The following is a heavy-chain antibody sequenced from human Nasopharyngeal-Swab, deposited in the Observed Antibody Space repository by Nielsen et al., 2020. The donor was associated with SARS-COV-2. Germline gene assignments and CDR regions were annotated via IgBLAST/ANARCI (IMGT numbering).Heavy chain of an antibody. J-gene: IGHJ5*02. CDR3: ARGARVQLVRTGWFGP. CDR2: IYYSGST. V-gene: IGHV4-39*01. D-gene: IGHD6-6*01. CDR1: GGSISSSSYY. Sequence: SETLSLTCTVSGGSISSSSYYWGWIRQPPGKGLEWIGSIYYSGSTYYNPSLKSRVTISVDTSKNQFSLKLSSVTAADTAVYYCARGARVQLVRTGWFGPWGQGTLVTVSS.